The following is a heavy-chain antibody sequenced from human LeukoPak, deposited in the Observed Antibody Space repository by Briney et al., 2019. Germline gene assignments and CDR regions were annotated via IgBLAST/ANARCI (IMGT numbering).Heavy chain of an antibody. CDR2: IYTSGST. CDR1: GGSISSYY. D-gene: IGHD3-22*01. Sequence: SETLSLTCTVSGGSISSYYWSWIRQPAGKGLEWIGRIYTSGSTNYNPSLNSRVTMSVDTSKNQFSLKLSSVTAADTAVYYCARAGYYDSSGYYSFDYWGQGTLVTVSS. CDR3: ARAGYYDSSGYYSFDY. V-gene: IGHV4-4*07. J-gene: IGHJ4*02.